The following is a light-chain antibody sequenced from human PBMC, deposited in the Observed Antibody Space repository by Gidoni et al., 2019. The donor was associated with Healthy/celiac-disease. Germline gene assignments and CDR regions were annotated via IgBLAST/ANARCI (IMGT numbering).Light chain of an antibody. V-gene: IGLV4-69*01. Sequence: QLVLTHSPSASASLGASVKLTCTLSSGHRSSAIAWHQQQPEKGPRYLMKLNSYGSYSRGDGIPDRFSGSSSGAERYLTISSLQSEDEADYYCQTWGTGIWVFGGGTKLTVL. CDR3: QTWGTGIWV. CDR2: LNSYGSY. J-gene: IGLJ3*02. CDR1: SGHRSSA.